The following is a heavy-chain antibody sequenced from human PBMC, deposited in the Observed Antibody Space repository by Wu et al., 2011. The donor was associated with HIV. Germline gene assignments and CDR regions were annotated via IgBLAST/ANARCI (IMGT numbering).Heavy chain of an antibody. D-gene: IGHD3-10*01. J-gene: IGHJ3*02. CDR2: INPSGGST. CDR3: ARVRGGSYYIRNLDAFXI. V-gene: IGHV1-46*01. CDR1: GYTFTSYY. Sequence: QVQLVQSGAEVKKPGASVKVSCKASGYTFTSYYMHWVRQAPGQGLEWMGIINPSGGSTSYAQKFQGRVTMTRDTSTSTVYMELSSLRSEDTAVYYCARVRGGSYYIRNLDAFXIWGQGTMVTGLF.